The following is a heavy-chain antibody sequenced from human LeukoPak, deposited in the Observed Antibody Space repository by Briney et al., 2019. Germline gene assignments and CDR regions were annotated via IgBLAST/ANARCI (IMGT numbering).Heavy chain of an antibody. Sequence: HPGGSLRLSCAASGFTFSSYWMTWVRQAPGKGLEWVANIKPDGGEKYYVESVKGRFTISRDNAKNSLYLHMNSLRSEDTAVYYCARGSSGIAVRGLAWAWFDPWGQGTLVTVSS. V-gene: IGHV3-7*05. J-gene: IGHJ5*02. CDR1: GFTFSSYW. CDR2: IKPDGGEK. D-gene: IGHD3-10*01. CDR3: ARGSSGIAVRGLAWAWFDP.